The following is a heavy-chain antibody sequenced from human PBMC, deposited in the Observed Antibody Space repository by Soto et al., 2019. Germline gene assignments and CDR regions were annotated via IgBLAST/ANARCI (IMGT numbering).Heavy chain of an antibody. CDR1: GGSVNSGGYH. J-gene: IGHJ6*02. D-gene: IGHD1-1*01. Sequence: PSETLSLTCTVSGGSVNSGGYHWSWIRQHPGKGLEWIGDIYYSGSTYYNPSLKSRVTISIDTSTNHFSLHLSALTAADTAVYYCARAPIPNWNYYGMDVWGQATTVTVSS. CDR3: ARAPIPNWNYYGMDV. V-gene: IGHV4-31*03. CDR2: IYYSGST.